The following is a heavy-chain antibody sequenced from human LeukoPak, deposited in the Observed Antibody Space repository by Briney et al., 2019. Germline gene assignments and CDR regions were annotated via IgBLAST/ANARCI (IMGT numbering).Heavy chain of an antibody. CDR1: GYTFTSYY. D-gene: IGHD6-13*01. CDR3: ARVDGYSSSRGDY. V-gene: IGHV1-2*02. J-gene: IGHJ4*02. Sequence: GASVKVSCKASGYTFTSYYMHWVRQAPGQGLEWMGWINPNSGGTNYAQKFQGRVTMTRDTSISTAYMELSRLRSDDSAVYYCARVDGYSSSRGDYWGQGTLVTVSS. CDR2: INPNSGGT.